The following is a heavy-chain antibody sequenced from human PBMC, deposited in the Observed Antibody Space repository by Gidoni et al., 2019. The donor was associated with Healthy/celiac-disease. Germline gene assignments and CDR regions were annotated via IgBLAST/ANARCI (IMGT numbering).Heavy chain of an antibody. CDR2: INHSGST. V-gene: IGHV4-34*01. Sequence: QVQLQQWGAGLLKPSETLSLTCAVYGGSFSGYYWSWIRQPPGKGLEWIGEINHSGSTNYNPSLKSRVTISVDTSKNQFSLKLSSVTAADTAVYYCAGGYSYGYAVWFDPWGQGTLVTVSS. J-gene: IGHJ5*02. CDR3: AGGYSYGYAVWFDP. D-gene: IGHD5-18*01. CDR1: GGSFSGYY.